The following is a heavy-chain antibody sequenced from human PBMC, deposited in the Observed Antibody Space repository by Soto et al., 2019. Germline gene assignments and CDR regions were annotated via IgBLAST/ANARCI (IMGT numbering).Heavy chain of an antibody. CDR3: AGHLRYSYERTGSLGYFEY. V-gene: IGHV1-69*06. D-gene: IGHD3-22*01. Sequence: QVQLVQSGAEVKKPGSSVKVSCKTFGGAFNNYAFSWVRQAPGQGFEWMGGIIPIFGTVNNAQKFQGRVTITADKSTSTAYMELRSLSSEDTAVYYCAGHLRYSYERTGSLGYFEYWGQGTLVTVSS. CDR2: IIPIFGTV. CDR1: GGAFNNYA. J-gene: IGHJ4*02.